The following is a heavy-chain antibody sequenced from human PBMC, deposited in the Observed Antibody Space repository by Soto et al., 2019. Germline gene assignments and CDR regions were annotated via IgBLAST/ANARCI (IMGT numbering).Heavy chain of an antibody. V-gene: IGHV6-1*01. D-gene: IGHD3-10*01. Sequence: PSQTLSLTCAISGDSVSSNRAAWGWIRQSPSGGLEWLGRTYYRSRWFTDYAESVKSRISIKPDTYKNQLSLQLNSVTPEDTAVYYCAREDSAAENDAFDMWGQGTMVTVSS. CDR3: AREDSAAENDAFDM. J-gene: IGHJ3*02. CDR2: TYYRSRWFT. CDR1: GDSVSSNRAA.